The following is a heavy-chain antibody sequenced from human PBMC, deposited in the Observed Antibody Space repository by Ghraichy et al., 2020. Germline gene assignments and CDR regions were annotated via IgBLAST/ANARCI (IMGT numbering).Heavy chain of an antibody. CDR1: GFTFSSYA. J-gene: IGHJ4*02. V-gene: IGHV3-64D*06. CDR3: VRADFGVVIHGFDY. CDR2: ISSNGGST. D-gene: IGHD3-3*01. Sequence: GGSLRLSCSASGFTFSSYAMHWVRQAPGKGLEYVSAISSNGGSTYYADSVKGRFTISRDNSKNTLYLQMSSLRAEDTAVYYCVRADFGVVIHGFDYWGQGTLVTVSS.